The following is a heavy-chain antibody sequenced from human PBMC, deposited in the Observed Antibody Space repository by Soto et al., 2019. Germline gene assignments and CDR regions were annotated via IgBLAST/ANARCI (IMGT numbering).Heavy chain of an antibody. V-gene: IGHV4-30-2*01. CDR2: IYHSGST. CDR3: ARAGGLGAVAADY. Sequence: QLQLQESGSGLVKPSQTLSLTCAVSGGSISSGGYSWSWIRQPPGKGLEWIGYIYHSGSTYYNPSPKSRVTIPVDRSKNQFSLKLSSVTAADTAVYYCARAGGLGAVAADYWGQGTLVTVSS. J-gene: IGHJ4*02. D-gene: IGHD6-19*01. CDR1: GGSISSGGYS.